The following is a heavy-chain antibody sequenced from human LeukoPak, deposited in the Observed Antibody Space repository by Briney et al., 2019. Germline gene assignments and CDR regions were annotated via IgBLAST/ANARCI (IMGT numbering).Heavy chain of an antibody. D-gene: IGHD1-1*01. J-gene: IGHJ5*02. CDR2: INHSGST. CDR1: GGSISSYY. Sequence: SETLSLTCTVSGGSISSYYWSWIRQPAGKGLEWIGEINHSGSTNYNPSLKSRVTISVDTSKNQFSLKLSSVTAADTAVYYCASLRYSWNVPPDKNWFDPWGQGTLVTVSS. CDR3: ASLRYSWNVPPDKNWFDP. V-gene: IGHV4-34*01.